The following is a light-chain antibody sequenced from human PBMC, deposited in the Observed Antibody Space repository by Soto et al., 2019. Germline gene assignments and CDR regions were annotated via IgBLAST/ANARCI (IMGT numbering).Light chain of an antibody. J-gene: IGKJ3*01. CDR2: AAS. CDR1: QSISSY. V-gene: IGKV1-39*01. Sequence: DIQMTQSPSSLSASVGDRVTITCRASQSISSYLNWYQQKPGKAPKLLIYAASSLQSGVPSRFSGSGSGTDFTLTFSSLQPEDFATYYGQQSYSTPFTFGPGTKGDIK. CDR3: QQSYSTPFT.